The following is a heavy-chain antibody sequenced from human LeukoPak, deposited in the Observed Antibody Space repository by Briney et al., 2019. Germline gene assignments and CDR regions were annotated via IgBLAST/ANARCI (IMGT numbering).Heavy chain of an antibody. CDR1: GYTFTSYG. V-gene: IGHV1-18*01. Sequence: ASVKVSCKASGYTFTSYGISWLRQAPGQGLEWMGWISAYNGNTNYAQKLQGRVTMTTDTSTSTAYMELRSLRSDDTAVYYCARRGYSYGTDLLSYYYYMDVWGKGTTVTVSS. J-gene: IGHJ6*03. D-gene: IGHD5-18*01. CDR3: ARRGYSYGTDLLSYYYYMDV. CDR2: ISAYNGNT.